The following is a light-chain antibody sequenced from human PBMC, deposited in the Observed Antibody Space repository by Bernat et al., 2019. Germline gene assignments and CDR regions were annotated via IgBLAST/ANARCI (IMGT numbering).Light chain of an antibody. J-gene: IGKJ2*01. Sequence: EIALTQSPATLSLFPGERSTLPCRASQRVSTYLPWYQQKPGQAPRLLIYDPSNRPTGIPARFSGSGSGTDFTLTISSLEPEDFAVYYCQQRSDWPTFGQGTKLEIK. CDR2: DPS. CDR1: QRVSTY. V-gene: IGKV3-11*01. CDR3: QQRSDWPT.